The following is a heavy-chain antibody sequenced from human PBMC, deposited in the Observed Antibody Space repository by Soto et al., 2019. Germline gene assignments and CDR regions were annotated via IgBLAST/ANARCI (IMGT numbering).Heavy chain of an antibody. CDR1: GFTFSSYW. CDR2: IKQDGSEK. J-gene: IGHJ3*02. V-gene: IGHV3-7*01. Sequence: PGGSLRLSCAASGFTFSSYWMSWVRQAPGKGLEWVANIKQDGSEKYYVDSVKGRFTISRDNAKNSLYLQMNSLRAEDTAVYYCAREGYRSNANGDVFDMWGQGTKVSV. CDR3: AREGYRSNANGDVFDM. D-gene: IGHD6-13*01.